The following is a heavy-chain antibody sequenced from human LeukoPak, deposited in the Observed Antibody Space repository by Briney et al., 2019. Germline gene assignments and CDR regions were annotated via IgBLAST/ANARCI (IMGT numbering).Heavy chain of an antibody. Sequence: GGSLRLSCAASGFTFSSYSMNWVRQAPGKGLEWVSYISSSDSTIYYAESVKGRFTNSRDNAKNSLYLQMNSLRAEDTAVYYCARVLHRRNYDSSVYYGYWGQGTLVTVSS. J-gene: IGHJ4*02. V-gene: IGHV3-48*01. CDR2: ISSSDSTI. CDR1: GFTFSSYS. CDR3: ARVLHRRNYDSSVYYGY. D-gene: IGHD3-22*01.